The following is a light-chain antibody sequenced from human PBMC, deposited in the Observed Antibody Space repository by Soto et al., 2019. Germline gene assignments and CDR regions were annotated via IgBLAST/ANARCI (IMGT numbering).Light chain of an antibody. CDR1: QYISNT. J-gene: IGKJ5*01. V-gene: IGKV3-15*01. CDR3: QQYNHWSSIT. Sequence: EIAMTQSPATLSVSLGERATLSCRASQYISNTLAWYQQRPGQAPSLLIYGASTRATCVPARFSGSGSGTDFRLSISGLQAEDSAVYSCQQYNHWSSITFGQGTRLEIK. CDR2: GAS.